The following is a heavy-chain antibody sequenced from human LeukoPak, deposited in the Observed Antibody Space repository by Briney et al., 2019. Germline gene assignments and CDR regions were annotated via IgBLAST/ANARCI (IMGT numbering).Heavy chain of an antibody. J-gene: IGHJ4*02. CDR2: ISSGSSYT. CDR3: ARGRQPDC. V-gene: IGHV3-11*05. D-gene: IGHD2-2*01. CDR1: GFTFSDYY. Sequence: PGGSLRPSCAASGFTFSDYYMSWIRQAPGKGLEWVSYISSGSSYTNNADSVKGRFTISRDNAKNSLYLQLNSLRAEDTAVYYCARGRQPDCWGQGTLVTVSS.